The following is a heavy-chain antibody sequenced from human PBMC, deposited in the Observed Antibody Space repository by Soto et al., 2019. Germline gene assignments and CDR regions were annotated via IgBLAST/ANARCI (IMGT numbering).Heavy chain of an antibody. J-gene: IGHJ4*02. V-gene: IGHV3-48*03. CDR3: ATNWNHVSYFDY. CDR1: GFTFSSYE. CDR2: ISSSGSTI. D-gene: IGHD1-1*01. Sequence: GGSLRLSCAASGFTFSSYEMNWVRQAPGKGLEWVSYISSSGSTIYYADSVKGRFTISRDNAKNSLYLQMNSLRAEDTAVYYCATNWNHVSYFDYWGQGTLVTVSS.